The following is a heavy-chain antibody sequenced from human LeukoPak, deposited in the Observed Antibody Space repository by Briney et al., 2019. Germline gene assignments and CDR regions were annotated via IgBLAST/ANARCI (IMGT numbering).Heavy chain of an antibody. J-gene: IGHJ5*02. Sequence: SETLSLTCTVSGYSISSGYYWGWIRPPPGKGLEWIGSIYHSGSTYYNPSLKSRVTISVDTSKNQFSLKLSSVTAADTAVYYCARTKGGYGDLNWFDPWGQGTLVTVSS. CDR1: GYSISSGYY. V-gene: IGHV4-38-2*02. D-gene: IGHD4-17*01. CDR2: IYHSGST. CDR3: ARTKGGYGDLNWFDP.